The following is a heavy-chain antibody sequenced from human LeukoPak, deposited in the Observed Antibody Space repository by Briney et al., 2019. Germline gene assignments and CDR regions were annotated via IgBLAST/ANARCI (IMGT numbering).Heavy chain of an antibody. V-gene: IGHV4-31*11. CDR2: IYYSGST. CDR3: ARDGWESIAARRAYYYYYYMDV. D-gene: IGHD6-6*01. J-gene: IGHJ6*03. CDR1: GGSISSGGYY. Sequence: SETLSLTCAVSGGSISSGGYYWSWIRQHPGKGLEWIGYIYYSGSTYYNPSLKSRVTISVDTSKNQFSLKLSSVTAADTAVYYCARDGWESIAARRAYYYYYYMDVWGKGTTVTVSS.